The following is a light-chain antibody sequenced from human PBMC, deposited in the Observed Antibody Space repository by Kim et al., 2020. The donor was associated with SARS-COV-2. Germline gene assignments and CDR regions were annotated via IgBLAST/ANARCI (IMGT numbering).Light chain of an antibody. J-gene: IGKJ1*01. V-gene: IGKV3-20*01. CDR1: QSVTSDY. CDR3: QQYGNSPTWT. Sequence: EIVMTQSPGTLCLSPGERATLSCRASQSVTSDYLAWYQQRPGQAPRLLIYGASSRATDIPDRFSASGSGTDFTLTISRLEPEDFAVYYCQQYGNSPTWTFGQGTKVDIK. CDR2: GAS.